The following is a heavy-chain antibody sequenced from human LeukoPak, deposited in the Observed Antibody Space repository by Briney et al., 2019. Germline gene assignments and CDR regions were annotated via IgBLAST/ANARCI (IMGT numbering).Heavy chain of an antibody. D-gene: IGHD1-26*01. V-gene: IGHV4-4*07. CDR1: GGSISSYY. CDR3: ASPSGSYRYDAFDI. J-gene: IGHJ3*02. CDR2: IYTSGST. Sequence: PSETLSLTCTVSGGSISSYYWSWIRQPAGKGLEWIGRIYTSGSTNYNPSLKSRVTMSVDTSKNQFSLKLSSVTAADTAVYYCASPSGSYRYDAFDIWGQGTMVTVSS.